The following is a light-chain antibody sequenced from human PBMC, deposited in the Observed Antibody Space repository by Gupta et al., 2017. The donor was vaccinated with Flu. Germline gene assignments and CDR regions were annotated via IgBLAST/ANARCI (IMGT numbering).Light chain of an antibody. CDR3: QQYYTTPLT. CDR1: QSVLYSSNNMNY. J-gene: IGKJ4*01. V-gene: IGKV4-1*01. Sequence: NCKSSQSVLYSSNNMNYLAWYQQKPGQPPRLLIYWASTRESGVPDRFSGSGSGTDFTLTISSLQAEDVAVYYCQQYYTTPLTFGGGTRVEIK. CDR2: WAS.